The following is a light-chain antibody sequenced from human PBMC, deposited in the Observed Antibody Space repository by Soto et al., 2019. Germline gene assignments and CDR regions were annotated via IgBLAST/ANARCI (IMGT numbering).Light chain of an antibody. CDR3: QQSYSNPRTT. V-gene: IGKV1-39*01. CDR2: AAS. Sequence: DIQITQSPSSRFASVGDRVTITCRASQSISRYLNWYQLTPGKAPKLLFYAASSLQSGVPSRFSGSGSGTDLTLTISSLQTEDFATYDCQQSYSNPRTTFGQGTRLEIK. CDR1: QSISRY. J-gene: IGKJ5*01.